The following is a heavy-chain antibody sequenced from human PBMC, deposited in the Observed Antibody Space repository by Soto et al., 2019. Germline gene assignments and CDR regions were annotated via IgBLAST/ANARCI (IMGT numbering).Heavy chain of an antibody. V-gene: IGHV3-33*01. CDR2: IWYDGSNK. J-gene: IGHJ1*01. CDR1: GFTFSNYG. Sequence: QVQLVESGGGVVQPGRSLRLSCAASGFTFSNYGMHWVHQAPGKGLEWVAVIWYDGSNKYYADSVKGRFTISRDNSKNTLYLQMNSLRAEDTAVYYCARDQGGLVATIPDPGYFQHWGQGTLVTVSS. D-gene: IGHD5-12*01. CDR3: ARDQGGLVATIPDPGYFQH.